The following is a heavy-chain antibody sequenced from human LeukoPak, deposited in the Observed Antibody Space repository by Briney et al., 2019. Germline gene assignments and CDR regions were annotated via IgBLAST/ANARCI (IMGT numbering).Heavy chain of an antibody. CDR3: ARLGRIAARHYYYMDV. CDR2: INWNGGST. D-gene: IGHD6-6*01. V-gene: IGHV3-20*01. CDR1: GFTFSSYS. J-gene: IGHJ6*03. Sequence: GGSLRLSCAASGFTFSSYSMNWVRQAPGKGLEWVSGINWNGGSTGYADSVKGRFTISRDNAKNSLYLQMNSLRAEDTALYHCARLGRIAARHYYYMDVWGKGTTVTVSS.